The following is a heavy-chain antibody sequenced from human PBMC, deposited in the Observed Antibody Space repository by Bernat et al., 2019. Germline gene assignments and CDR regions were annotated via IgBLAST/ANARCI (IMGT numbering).Heavy chain of an antibody. V-gene: IGHV3-33*01. CDR2: IWYDGSNK. CDR3: ARDRCSGGSCYSWAGWFDP. CDR1: GFTFSSYG. J-gene: IGHJ5*02. Sequence: QVQLVESGGGVVQPGRSLRLSCAASGFTFSSYGMHWVRQAPGKGLEWVAVIWYDGSNKYYADSVKGRFTISRENSTNTLYLKMKSLRAEDSAVYYGARDRCSGGSCYSWAGWFDPWGQGTLVTVSS. D-gene: IGHD2-15*01.